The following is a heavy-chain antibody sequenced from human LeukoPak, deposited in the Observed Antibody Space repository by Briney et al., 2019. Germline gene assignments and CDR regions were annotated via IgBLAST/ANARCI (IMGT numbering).Heavy chain of an antibody. V-gene: IGHV3-7*01. J-gene: IGHJ4*02. D-gene: IGHD3-10*01. CDR1: GFTFSSYW. CDR3: VRDGRGGYLDY. Sequence: PWGALRLSCAASGFTFSSYWASWVRQAPGKGLEWVANIKEDGSQKYYVDSVKGRFTISRDNAKNSLYLQMSSLRVEDTAVYYCVRDGRGGYLDYWGQGTLVTVSS. CDR2: IKEDGSQK.